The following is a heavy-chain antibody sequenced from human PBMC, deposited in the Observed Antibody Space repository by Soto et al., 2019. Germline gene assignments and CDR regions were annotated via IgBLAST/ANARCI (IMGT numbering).Heavy chain of an antibody. CDR2: ISGSGGST. V-gene: IGHV3-23*01. J-gene: IGHJ4*02. CDR1: GFTFSSYA. Sequence: GGSLRLSCAASGFTFSSYAMSWVRQAPGKGLEWVSAISGSGGSTYYADSVKGWFTISRDNSKNTLYLQMNSLRAEDTAVYYCAKPRLVVVITPWSYWGQGTLVTVSS. CDR3: AKPRLVVVITPWSY. D-gene: IGHD3-22*01.